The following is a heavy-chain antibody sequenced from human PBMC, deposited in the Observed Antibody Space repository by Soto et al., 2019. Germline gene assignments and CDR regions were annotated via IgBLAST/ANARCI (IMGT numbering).Heavy chain of an antibody. D-gene: IGHD2-15*01. CDR2: LGPYNGNT. CDR3: ARCYCSVGSCYTCWHFDL. J-gene: IGHJ2*01. V-gene: IGHV1-18*01. Sequence: QVQLVQSGAEVKKPGASVKVSCKASGYTFNNYGISWVRQAPGQGLEWMGWLGPYNGNTDHAQNFQGRVTMTTDTSTKTAYMELRSLRSDDTAWYYCARCYCSVGSCYTCWHFDLWGRGTLVTVSS. CDR1: GYTFNNYG.